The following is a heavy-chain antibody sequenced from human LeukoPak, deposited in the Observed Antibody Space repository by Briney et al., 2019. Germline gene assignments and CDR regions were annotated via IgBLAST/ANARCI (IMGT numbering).Heavy chain of an antibody. CDR2: ISSGRTYT. CDR1: GITFSDYY. V-gene: IGHV3-11*03. D-gene: IGHD3-16*01. J-gene: IGHJ4*02. Sequence: GGSLRLSCAASGITFSDYYMSWTRQAPGKGLEWVSYISSGRTYTNYADSVKGRFTISRDNAKDSLYLQMNSLRAEDTAVYYCASIRGGYYFDYWGQGTLATVSS. CDR3: ASIRGGYYFDY.